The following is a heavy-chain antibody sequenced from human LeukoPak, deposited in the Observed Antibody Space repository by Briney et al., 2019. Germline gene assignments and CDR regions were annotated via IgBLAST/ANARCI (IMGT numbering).Heavy chain of an antibody. Sequence: SETLSLTCTVSGGSISSGGYYWSWIRRHPGKGLEWIGYIYYSGSTYYNPSLKSRVTISVDTSKNQFSLKLSSVTAADTAVYYCARAFYGDYALLDYWGQGTLVTVSS. V-gene: IGHV4-31*03. D-gene: IGHD4-17*01. CDR3: ARAFYGDYALLDY. CDR1: GGSISSGGYY. CDR2: IYYSGST. J-gene: IGHJ4*02.